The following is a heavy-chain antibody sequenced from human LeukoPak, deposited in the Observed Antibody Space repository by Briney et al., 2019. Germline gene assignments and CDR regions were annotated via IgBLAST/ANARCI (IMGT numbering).Heavy chain of an antibody. D-gene: IGHD4-23*01. J-gene: IGHJ5*02. CDR1: GGTFSSYA. CDR3: ARAHPNGGNLHAWFDP. V-gene: IGHV1-69*04. CDR2: IIPILGIA. Sequence: ASVKVSCKASGGTFSSYAISWVRQAPGQGLEWMGRIIPILGIANYAQKFQGRVTITTDESTSTAYMELSSLRSGDTAVYYCARAHPNGGNLHAWFDPWGQGTLVTVSS.